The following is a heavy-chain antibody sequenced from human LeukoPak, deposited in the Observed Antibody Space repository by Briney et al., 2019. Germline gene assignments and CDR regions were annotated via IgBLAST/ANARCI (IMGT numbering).Heavy chain of an antibody. Sequence: SGTLSLTCTVSGGSISSSSYYWGWIRQPPGKGLEWIGSIYYSGSTYYNPSLKSRVTISVDTSKNQFSLKLSSVTAADTAVYYCARELLTELDYWGQGTLVTVSS. CDR2: IYYSGST. CDR3: ARELLTELDY. J-gene: IGHJ4*02. CDR1: GGSISSSSYY. D-gene: IGHD7-27*01. V-gene: IGHV4-39*07.